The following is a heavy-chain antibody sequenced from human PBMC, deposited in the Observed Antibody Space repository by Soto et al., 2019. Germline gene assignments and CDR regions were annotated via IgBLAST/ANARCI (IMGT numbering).Heavy chain of an antibody. J-gene: IGHJ4*02. CDR1: GGSISSGGYY. D-gene: IGHD3-22*01. CDR3: ARSRPHYYDSSGYPAPFFDY. CDR2: IYYSGST. V-gene: IGHV4-31*03. Sequence: QVQLQESGPGLVKPSQTLSLACTVSGGSISSGGYYWSWIRQHPGKGLEWIGYIYYSGSTYYNPSLKSRVTISVDTSKNQFSLKLSSVTAADTAVYYCARSRPHYYDSSGYPAPFFDYWGQGTLVTVSS.